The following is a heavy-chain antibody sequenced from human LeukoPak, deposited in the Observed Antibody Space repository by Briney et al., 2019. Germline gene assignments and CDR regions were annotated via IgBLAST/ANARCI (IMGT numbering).Heavy chain of an antibody. V-gene: IGHV1-2*02. CDR2: INPNSGGT. CDR3: ARGLGGELDY. Sequence: ASVRVSCKASGYTFSNYGISWVRQAPGQGLEWMGWINPNSGGTNYAQKFQGRVTMTRDTSISTAYMELSRLRSDDTAVYYCARGLGGELDYWGQGTLVTVSS. CDR1: GYTFSNYG. J-gene: IGHJ4*02. D-gene: IGHD3-16*01.